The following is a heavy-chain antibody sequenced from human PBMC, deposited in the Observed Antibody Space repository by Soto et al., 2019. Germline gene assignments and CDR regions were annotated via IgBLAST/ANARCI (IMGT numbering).Heavy chain of an antibody. Sequence: GGSLRLSCAVSGFTFSIYAMSWVRQAPGKGLEWVSYISSSSSTIYYADSVKGRFTISRDNAKNTLYLQMNSLRAEDTAVYYCARSTYYDFWSGYYTYMDVWGKGTTVTVSS. V-gene: IGHV3-48*01. J-gene: IGHJ6*03. CDR3: ARSTYYDFWSGYYTYMDV. D-gene: IGHD3-3*01. CDR1: GFTFSIYA. CDR2: ISSSSSTI.